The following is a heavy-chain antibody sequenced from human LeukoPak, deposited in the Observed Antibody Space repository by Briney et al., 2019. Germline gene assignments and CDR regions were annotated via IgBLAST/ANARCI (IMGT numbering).Heavy chain of an antibody. J-gene: IGHJ4*02. D-gene: IGHD5-24*01. CDR1: GGSISSSSYY. CDR3: ASRDGYNNPLDY. V-gene: IGHV4-39*01. Sequence: PSETLSLTCTVSGGSISSSSYYWGWIRQPPGKGLEWIGSIYYSGSTYYNPSLKSRVTISVDTSKSQFSLKLSSVTAADTAVYYCASRDGYNNPLDYWGQGTLVTVSS. CDR2: IYYSGST.